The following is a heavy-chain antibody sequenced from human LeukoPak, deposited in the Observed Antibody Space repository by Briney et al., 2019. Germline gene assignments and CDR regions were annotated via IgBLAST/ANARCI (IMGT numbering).Heavy chain of an antibody. V-gene: IGHV4-61*01. CDR1: GDSISSGTYY. D-gene: IGHD6-13*01. CDR3: ARDWAAGPRVRAFDI. Sequence: SETLSLTCTVSGDSISSGTYYWSWIRHPPGEGLEWSGYIYYSGRTNYNPSLTSRVTISVDTSKNQFSLKLSSVTAADTAVYYCARDWAAGPRVRAFDISGQGTMVTVSS. J-gene: IGHJ3*02. CDR2: IYYSGRT.